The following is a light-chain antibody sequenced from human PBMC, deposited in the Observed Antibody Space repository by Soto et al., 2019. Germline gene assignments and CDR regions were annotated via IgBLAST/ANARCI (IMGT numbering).Light chain of an antibody. J-gene: IGLJ3*02. V-gene: IGLV1-40*01. Sequence: QSALTQPPSMSGAPGQRVTISCTGRSSNIGAGYDVHWYQHLPGTAPKLLIYGNTNRPSGVPDRFSGSKSGTSASLAITGRQAEDEADYYCQSHDSSLNSWVFGGGTKLTVL. CDR1: SSNIGAGYD. CDR3: QSHDSSLNSWV. CDR2: GNT.